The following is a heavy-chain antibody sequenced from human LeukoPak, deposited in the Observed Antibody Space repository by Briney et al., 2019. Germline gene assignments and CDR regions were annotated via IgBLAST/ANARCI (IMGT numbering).Heavy chain of an antibody. CDR2: ISSSSSTI. Sequence: GGSLRLSCAASGFTFSSYSMNWVRQAPGKGLEWVSYISSSSSTIYYADSVKGRFTISRDNARNTLYLQMNSLRAEDTALYYCARDLWSSADVWGKGTMVTVSS. J-gene: IGHJ6*04. CDR1: GFTFSSYS. D-gene: IGHD3-3*01. CDR3: ARDLWSSADV. V-gene: IGHV3-48*04.